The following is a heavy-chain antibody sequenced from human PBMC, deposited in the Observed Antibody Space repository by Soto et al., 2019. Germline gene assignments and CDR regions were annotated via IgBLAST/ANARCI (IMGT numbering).Heavy chain of an antibody. J-gene: IGHJ4*02. CDR2: ISSNGGST. CDR3: ARGTGYYFDY. V-gene: IGHV3-64*01. CDR1: GFTFSSYA. Sequence: EVQLVESGGGLVQPGGSLRLSCAASGFTFSSYAMHWVRQDPGKGLEYVSAISSNGGSTYYANSVKGRFTISRDNSKNTLYLQMGSLRAEDMAVYYCARGTGYYFDYWGQGTLVTVSS.